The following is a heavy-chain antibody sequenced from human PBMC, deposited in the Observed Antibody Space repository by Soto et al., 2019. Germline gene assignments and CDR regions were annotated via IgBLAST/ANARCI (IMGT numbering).Heavy chain of an antibody. CDR3: ARRPVENGMDV. CDR1: GGSISSSSYY. Sequence: SETLSLTCTVSGGSISSSSYYWGWIRQPPGKGLEWIGSIYYSGSSYYNPSLKSRVTISVDTSKNQFSLKLSSVTAADTAVYYCARRPVENGMDVWGQGTTVTVSS. V-gene: IGHV4-39*01. CDR2: IYYSGSS. J-gene: IGHJ6*02.